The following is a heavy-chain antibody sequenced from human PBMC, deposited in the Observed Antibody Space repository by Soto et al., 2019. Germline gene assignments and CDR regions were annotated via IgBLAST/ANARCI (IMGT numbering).Heavy chain of an antibody. CDR1: GFTFTNYA. Sequence: EVQLLESGGGFVQPGGSLRLSCAASGFTFTNYALSWVRQAPGKGLEWVSTIGGGSGSTSYADSVKGRFSISRENSKNTLYLQMSSLRAKDTALYYCATRMYSTSWYYFVSWGQGTLVTVSS. CDR2: IGGGSGST. D-gene: IGHD6-13*01. V-gene: IGHV3-23*01. J-gene: IGHJ4*02. CDR3: ATRMYSTSWYYFVS.